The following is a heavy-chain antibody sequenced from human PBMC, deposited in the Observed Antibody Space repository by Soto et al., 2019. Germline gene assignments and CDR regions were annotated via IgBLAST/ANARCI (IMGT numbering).Heavy chain of an antibody. CDR2: ISSSSSYI. CDR1: GFTFSSYS. J-gene: IGHJ3*02. Sequence: GGSLRLSCAASGFTFSSYSMNWVRQAPGKGLEWVSSISSSSSYIYYADSVKGRFTISRDNAKNSLYLQMNSLRAEDTAVYYCARGYCSGGSCYSGGAFDIWGQGTMVTVSS. D-gene: IGHD2-15*01. CDR3: ARGYCSGGSCYSGGAFDI. V-gene: IGHV3-21*01.